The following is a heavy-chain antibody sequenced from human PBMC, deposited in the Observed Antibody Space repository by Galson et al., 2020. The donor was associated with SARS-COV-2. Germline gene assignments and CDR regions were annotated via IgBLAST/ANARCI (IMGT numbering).Heavy chain of an antibody. Sequence: GGSLRLSCAASGFTFSSYEMNWVRQAPGKGLEWVSYISSSGSTIYYADSVKRRFTISRDNAKNSLYLQMNSLRAEDTAVYYCARVRYDSSGYYLSWVLDYWGQGTLVTVSS. CDR1: GFTFSSYE. D-gene: IGHD3-22*01. CDR2: ISSSGSTI. V-gene: IGHV3-48*03. J-gene: IGHJ4*02. CDR3: ARVRYDSSGYYLSWVLDY.